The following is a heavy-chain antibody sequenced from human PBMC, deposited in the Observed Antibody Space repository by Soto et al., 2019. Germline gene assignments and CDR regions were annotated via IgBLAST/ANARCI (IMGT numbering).Heavy chain of an antibody. CDR3: ARHTPAISISDH. D-gene: IGHD2-15*01. CDR2: IYYSGST. CDR1: GGPISSSSYY. V-gene: IGHV4-39*01. J-gene: IGHJ4*02. Sequence: SETLSLTCTVSGGPISSSSYYWGWIRQPPGKGLEWIGGIYYSGSTYYNPSLKSRVTISVDTSKNQFSLKLSSVTAADTAVYYCARHTPAISISDHWGQGTLVTVS.